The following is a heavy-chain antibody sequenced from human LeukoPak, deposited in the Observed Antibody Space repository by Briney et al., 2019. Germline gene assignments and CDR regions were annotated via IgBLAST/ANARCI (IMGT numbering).Heavy chain of an antibody. CDR2: INPNSGGT. CDR3: ARLPIFGVVTHMDV. V-gene: IGHV1-2*02. J-gene: IGHJ6*03. D-gene: IGHD3-3*01. Sequence: GASVKVSCKASGYTFTGYYMHWVRQAPGQGLEWMGWINPNSGGTNYAQKFQGRVTITRNTSISTAYMELSSLRSEDTAVYYCARLPIFGVVTHMDVWGKGTTVTVSS. CDR1: GYTFTGYY.